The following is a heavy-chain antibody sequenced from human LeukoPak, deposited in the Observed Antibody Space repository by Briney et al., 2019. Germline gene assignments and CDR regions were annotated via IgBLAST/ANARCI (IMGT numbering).Heavy chain of an antibody. V-gene: IGHV1-18*01. CDR1: GYTFSNFG. J-gene: IGHJ4*02. D-gene: IGHD2-2*01. CDR3: ARDGTSTDDY. Sequence: GASVRVSCKASGYTFSNFGINWVRQAPGQGLEWMGWISGNNDNPNYGQKFQGRFTVTTDSSTNTAYMELRNLRFDDTAVYYCARDGTSTDDYWGQGTLVTVSS. CDR2: ISGNNDNP.